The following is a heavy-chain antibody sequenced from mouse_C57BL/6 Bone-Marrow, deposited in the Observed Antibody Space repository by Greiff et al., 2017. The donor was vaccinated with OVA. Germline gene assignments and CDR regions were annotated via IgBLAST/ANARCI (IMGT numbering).Heavy chain of an antibody. D-gene: IGHD1-1*01. CDR3: ARFYYPYYYAMDY. CDR1: GYSITSGYY. V-gene: IGHV3-6*01. Sequence: DVQLQESGPGLVKPSQSLSLTCSVTGYSITSGYYWNWIRQFPGNKLEWMGYISYDGSNNYNPSLKNRISITRDTSKNQFFLKLNSVTTEDTATYYCARFYYPYYYAMDYWGQGTSVTVSS. CDR2: ISYDGSN. J-gene: IGHJ4*01.